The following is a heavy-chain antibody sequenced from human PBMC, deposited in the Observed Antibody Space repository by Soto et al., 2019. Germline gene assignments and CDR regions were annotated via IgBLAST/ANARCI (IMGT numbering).Heavy chain of an antibody. Sequence: PGGSLRLSCAASGFTFSSYGMHWVRQAPGKGLEWVAAISYDGSNKYYADSVKGRFTIARDNSKNTLFLHMSSLRAEDTAVYYCVKDGSSGWPYYYGLDVWGQGTSVTVSS. CDR3: VKDGSSGWPYYYGLDV. J-gene: IGHJ6*02. CDR2: ISYDGSNK. V-gene: IGHV3-30*18. D-gene: IGHD6-19*01. CDR1: GFTFSSYG.